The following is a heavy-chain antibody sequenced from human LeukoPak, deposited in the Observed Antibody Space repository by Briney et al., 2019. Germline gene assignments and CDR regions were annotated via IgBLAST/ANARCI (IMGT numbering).Heavy chain of an antibody. J-gene: IGHJ4*02. CDR1: GFIVSNNY. Sequence: PGGSLRLSCAASGFIVSNNYMSWVRQAPGKGLEWVSAISGSGGSTYYADSVKGRFTISRDNSKNTLYLQMNSLRAEDTAVYYCAKRHYDFWSGYQNQMYYFDYWGQGTLVTVSS. CDR2: ISGSGGST. V-gene: IGHV3-23*01. D-gene: IGHD3-3*01. CDR3: AKRHYDFWSGYQNQMYYFDY.